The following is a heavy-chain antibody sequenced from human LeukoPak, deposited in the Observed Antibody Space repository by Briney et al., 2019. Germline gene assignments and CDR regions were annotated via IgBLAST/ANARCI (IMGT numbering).Heavy chain of an antibody. V-gene: IGHV3-48*01. J-gene: IGHJ3*02. CDR3: AKDGGSSWYGAFDI. D-gene: IGHD6-13*01. CDR1: GFTFSRYA. CDR2: ISSSSTTI. Sequence: GGSLRLSCTASGFTFSRYAMNWVRQAPGKGLEWLSYISSSSTTIYYADSVKGRFTISRDNAKNSLYLQMNSLGAEDTAVYYCAKDGGSSWYGAFDIWGRGTMVTVSS.